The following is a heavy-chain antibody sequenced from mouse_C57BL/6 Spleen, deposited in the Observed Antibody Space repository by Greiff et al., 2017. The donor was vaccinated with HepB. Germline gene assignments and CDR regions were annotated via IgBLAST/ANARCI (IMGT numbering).Heavy chain of an antibody. D-gene: IGHD1-1*01. V-gene: IGHV7-3*01. CDR2: IRNKANGYTT. CDR3: ARYPRSSSLDY. CDR1: GFTFTDYY. J-gene: IGHJ2*01. Sequence: EVHLVESGGGLVQPGGSLSLSCAASGFTFTDYYMSWVRQPPGKALEWVGFIRNKANGYTTEYSASVKGRLTISRDNSQSILYLQMNALRAEDSATYYCARYPRSSSLDYWGQGTTLTVSS.